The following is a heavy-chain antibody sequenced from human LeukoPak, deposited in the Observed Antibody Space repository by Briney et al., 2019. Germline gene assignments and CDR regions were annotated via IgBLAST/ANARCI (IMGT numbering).Heavy chain of an antibody. CDR3: ARDHVVPAADYYYYGMDV. CDR2: ISHDGSNK. CDR1: GFTFSSYA. D-gene: IGHD2-2*01. Sequence: GGSLRLSCAASGFTFSSYAMHWVRQAPGKGLEWVAVISHDGSNKYYADSVKGRFTISRDNSKNTLYLQMNSLRAEDTAVYYCARDHVVPAADYYYYGMDVWGQGTTVTVSS. V-gene: IGHV3-30-3*01. J-gene: IGHJ6*02.